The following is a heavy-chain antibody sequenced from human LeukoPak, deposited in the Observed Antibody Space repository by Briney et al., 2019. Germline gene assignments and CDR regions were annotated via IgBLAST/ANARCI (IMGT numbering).Heavy chain of an antibody. J-gene: IGHJ4*02. Sequence: GRSLRLSCAASGFTFSKYWMLWVRQAPGKGLKSVSRMNTDGTVTTYADSVKGRFTVSRENADNTMFLQMNSVRDEDTAVYYCATKQWLAPPPDSWGQGTPVTVSS. D-gene: IGHD6-19*01. CDR2: MNTDGTVT. V-gene: IGHV3-74*01. CDR3: ATKQWLAPPPDS. CDR1: GFTFSKYW.